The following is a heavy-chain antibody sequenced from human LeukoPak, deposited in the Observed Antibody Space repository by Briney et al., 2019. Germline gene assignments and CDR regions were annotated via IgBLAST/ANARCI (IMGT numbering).Heavy chain of an antibody. CDR2: IRYDGGNK. J-gene: IGHJ4*02. Sequence: GGSLRLSCAASGFTFSSYGMHWVRQAPGKGREWVAFIRYDGGNKYYADSVKGRFTISRDNSKNTLYLQMNSLRAEDTAVYYCAKDRVNCSSTSCYSVGGNFDYWGQGTLVTVSS. CDR1: GFTFSSYG. D-gene: IGHD2-2*01. V-gene: IGHV3-30*02. CDR3: AKDRVNCSSTSCYSVGGNFDY.